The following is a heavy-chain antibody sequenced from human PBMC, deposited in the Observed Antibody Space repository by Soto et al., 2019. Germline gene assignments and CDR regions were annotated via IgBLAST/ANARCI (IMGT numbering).Heavy chain of an antibody. CDR3: ARGGYYGSGSYRSPASYYYYGMDV. CDR2: IYYSGST. Sequence: PSETLSLTCTVSGGSVSIGEYYWSWIRQPPGKGLEWIGYIYYSGSTKYNSSLKSRVTMSVDTSKNQFSLKLSSVTAADTAVYYCARGGYYGSGSYRSPASYYYYGMDVWGQGTTVTVSS. J-gene: IGHJ6*02. V-gene: IGHV4-61*08. CDR1: GGSVSIGEYY. D-gene: IGHD3-10*01.